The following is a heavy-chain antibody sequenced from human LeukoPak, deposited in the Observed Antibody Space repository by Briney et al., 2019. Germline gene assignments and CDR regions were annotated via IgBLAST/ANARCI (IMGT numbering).Heavy chain of an antibody. CDR1: GGSISSSSYY. J-gene: IGHJ4*02. V-gene: IGHV3-23*01. CDR3: AKSGGSGSGLDY. Sequence: ETLSLTCTVSGGSISSSSYYWSWVRQAPGKGLEWVSAISGSGGSTYYADSVKGRFTISRDNSKNTLYLQMNSLRAEDTAVYYCAKSGGSGSGLDYWGQGTLVTVSS. CDR2: ISGSGGST. D-gene: IGHD3-10*01.